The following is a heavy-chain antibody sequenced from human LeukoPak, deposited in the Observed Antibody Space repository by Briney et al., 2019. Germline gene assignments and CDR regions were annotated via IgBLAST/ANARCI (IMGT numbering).Heavy chain of an antibody. D-gene: IGHD6-19*01. Sequence: PSETLSLTCTVSGGSISSSSYYWSWIRQPLGKGLEWIGEINHSGSTNYNPSLKSRVTISVDTSKNQFSLKLSSVTAADTAVYYCARIPAGSGWYDYWGQGTLVTVSS. CDR2: INHSGST. V-gene: IGHV4-39*07. J-gene: IGHJ4*02. CDR3: ARIPAGSGWYDY. CDR1: GGSISSSSYY.